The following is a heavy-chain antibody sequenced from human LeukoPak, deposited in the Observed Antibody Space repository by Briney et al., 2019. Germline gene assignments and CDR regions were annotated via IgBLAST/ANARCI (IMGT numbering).Heavy chain of an antibody. Sequence: GGSLRLSCAASGFTFSSYAMSWVRQAPGKGLEWVSAISGSGGSTYYADSVKGRFTISRDNSKNSLYLQMNSLRTEDTALYYCAKDMRTNGVCPHDYWGQGTLVTVSS. CDR3: AKDMRTNGVCPHDY. CDR1: GFTFSSYA. D-gene: IGHD2-8*01. J-gene: IGHJ4*02. CDR2: ISGSGGST. V-gene: IGHV3-23*01.